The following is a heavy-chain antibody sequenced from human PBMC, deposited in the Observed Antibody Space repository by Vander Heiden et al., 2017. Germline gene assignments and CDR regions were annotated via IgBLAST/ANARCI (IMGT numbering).Heavy chain of an antibody. V-gene: IGHV4-59*01. CDR3: ARDEYGDAVRV. D-gene: IGHD7-27*01. CDR2: VSHSGSA. J-gene: IGHJ1*01. Sequence: QVHLQESGPGLVKPSETLSLTCTVSGGSIRSYYWNYIRQPPGKGLEWIGYVSHSGSADYNPSLKSRVSISVDTSKNQFSMKMTSVTTADTAVYYVARDEYGDAVRVWGHGILVTVSS. CDR1: GGSIRSYY.